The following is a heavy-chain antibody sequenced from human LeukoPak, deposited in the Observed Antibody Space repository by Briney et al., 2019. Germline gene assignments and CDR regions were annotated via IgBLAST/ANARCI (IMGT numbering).Heavy chain of an antibody. J-gene: IGHJ6*04. D-gene: IGHD2-15*01. CDR2: IHYSGST. CDR1: GGSINSYY. Sequence: PSETLSLTCTVSGGSINSYYWSWIRQPPGEGLEWIGYIHYSGSTSYSPSLNSRVTMSVDTSKNQLSLKLTSVTAADTAVYYCARWYCSSDTCYHPDVWGKGTTVTVSS. V-gene: IGHV4-59*01. CDR3: ARWYCSSDTCYHPDV.